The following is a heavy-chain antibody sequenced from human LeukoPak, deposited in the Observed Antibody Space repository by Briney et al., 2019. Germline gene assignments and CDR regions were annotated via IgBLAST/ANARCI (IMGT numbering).Heavy chain of an antibody. CDR2: ISDSGDST. CDR1: GFTFSSYA. CDR3: AKDPMTTVTTTAY. V-gene: IGHV3-23*01. Sequence: GSLRLSCAASGFTFSSYAMSWVRQAPGKGLEWVSVISDSGDSTYYADSVKGRFTISRDNSKNTLYLQMSSLRAEDTAVYYCAKDPMTTVTTTAYWGQGTLVTVSS. J-gene: IGHJ4*02. D-gene: IGHD4-17*01.